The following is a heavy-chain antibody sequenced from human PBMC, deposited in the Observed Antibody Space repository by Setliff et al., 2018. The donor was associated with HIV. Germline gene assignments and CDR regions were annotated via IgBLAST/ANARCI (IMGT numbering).Heavy chain of an antibody. D-gene: IGHD3-10*01. V-gene: IGHV1-18*01. J-gene: IGHJ3*01. Sequence: ASVKVSCKVSGYTLTELSRHWVRQAPGKGLEWVAWISGYNGNTNYAQKLQGRVTMTTDTSTSTAYMELRSLRSDDTAVYYCARDLGSWAGDDGFGVWGQGTMVTVSS. CDR3: ARDLGSWAGDDGFGV. CDR1: GYTLTELS. CDR2: ISGYNGNT.